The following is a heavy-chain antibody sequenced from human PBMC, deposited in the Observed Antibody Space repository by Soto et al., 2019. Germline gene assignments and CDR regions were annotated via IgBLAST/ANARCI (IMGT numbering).Heavy chain of an antibody. Sequence: ASVKVSCKASGYTFTGYYMHWVRQAPGQGLEWMGWINPNSGGTNYAQKFQGRVTMTRDTSISTAYMELSRLRSDDTAVYYCASPTNTLAHYGDYCYYGMDVWGQGTTVTVSS. CDR1: GYTFTGYY. CDR2: INPNSGGT. D-gene: IGHD4-17*01. V-gene: IGHV1-2*02. J-gene: IGHJ6*02. CDR3: ASPTNTLAHYGDYCYYGMDV.